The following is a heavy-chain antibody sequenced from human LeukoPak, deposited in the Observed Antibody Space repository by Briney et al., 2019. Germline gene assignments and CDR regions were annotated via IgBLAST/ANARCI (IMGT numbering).Heavy chain of an antibody. CDR2: IHTSGST. D-gene: IGHD6-19*01. V-gene: IGHV4-4*07. CDR1: GGSFSGYY. CDR3: ARDGGSGWYDY. J-gene: IGHJ4*02. Sequence: SETLSLTCAVYGGSFSGYYWNWIRQPAGKGLEWIGRIHTSGSTNYNPSLKSRVTMSVDTSKNHFSLKLSSVTAADTAVYYCARDGGSGWYDYWGQGTLVTVSS.